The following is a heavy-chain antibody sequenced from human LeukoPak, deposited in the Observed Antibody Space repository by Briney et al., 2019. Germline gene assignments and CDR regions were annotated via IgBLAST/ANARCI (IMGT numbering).Heavy chain of an antibody. Sequence: SVKVSCKASGGTFSSYAISWVRQAPGQGLEWMGGIIPIFGKANYAQKFQGRVTITADESTSTAYMELSSLRSEDTAVYYCAHTGVAAAGTFVGYYYYGMDVWGQGTTVTVSS. CDR3: AHTGVAAAGTFVGYYYYGMDV. CDR1: GGTFSSYA. J-gene: IGHJ6*02. V-gene: IGHV1-69*13. D-gene: IGHD6-13*01. CDR2: IIPIFGKA.